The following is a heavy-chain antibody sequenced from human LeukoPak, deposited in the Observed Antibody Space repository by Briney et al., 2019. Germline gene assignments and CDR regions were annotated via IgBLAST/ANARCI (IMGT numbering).Heavy chain of an antibody. CDR1: GFTFSRDN. CDR2: ISNGSII. CDR3: ARGMYYYGSGGLDY. V-gene: IGHV3-48*02. Sequence: GGSLRLSCAASGFTFSRDNMNWVRQAPGKGLEWVSYISNGSIIYYADSVKGRFTISRDNAKNSLYLQMHSLRDEDTAVYYCARGMYYYGSGGLDYWGQGTLVTVSS. D-gene: IGHD3-10*01. J-gene: IGHJ4*02.